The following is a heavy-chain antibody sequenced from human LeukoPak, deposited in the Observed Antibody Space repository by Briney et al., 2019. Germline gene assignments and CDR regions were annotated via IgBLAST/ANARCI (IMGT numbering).Heavy chain of an antibody. Sequence: PGGSLRLSCAASGFTFSDYYMSWIRQAPGKGLEWISKISSGGSALYYADSVKGRFSISRDNAKNSLYLQMNGLRAEDTAVYYCARGYASGWFRGAFDIWGQGTMVTVSS. CDR3: ARGYASGWFRGAFDI. J-gene: IGHJ3*02. D-gene: IGHD6-19*01. CDR1: GFTFSDYY. CDR2: ISSGGSAL. V-gene: IGHV3-11*01.